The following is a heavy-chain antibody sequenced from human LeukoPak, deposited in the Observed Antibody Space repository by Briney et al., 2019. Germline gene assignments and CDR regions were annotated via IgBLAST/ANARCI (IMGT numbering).Heavy chain of an antibody. D-gene: IGHD3-22*01. CDR3: ARDQKRRSGYYPQGAFDI. V-gene: IGHV4-34*01. CDR1: GGSFSGYY. Sequence: SETLSLTCAVYGGSFSGYYWSWIRQPPGKGLEWIGEINHSGSTNYNPSLKSRVTISVDKSKNQFSLKLSSVTAADTAVYYCARDQKRRSGYYPQGAFDIWGQGTMVTVSS. CDR2: INHSGST. J-gene: IGHJ3*02.